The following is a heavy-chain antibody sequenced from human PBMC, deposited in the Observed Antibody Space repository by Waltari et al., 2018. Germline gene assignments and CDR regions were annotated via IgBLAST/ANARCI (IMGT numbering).Heavy chain of an antibody. J-gene: IGHJ4*01. V-gene: IGHV4-4*08. CDR1: GDHATKYF. CDR3: ARGSGSPYFDS. CDR2: ITNLGRT. Sequence: QVQLLESGPGLVEPSETLSPPCSVSGDHATKYFWSWIRQPPGRGLEWIGYITNLGRTNYKASLKSRLTISVDASKKFFSLKMTSVTAADTAVYFCARGSGSPYFDSWGQGTLVTV. D-gene: IGHD3-10*01.